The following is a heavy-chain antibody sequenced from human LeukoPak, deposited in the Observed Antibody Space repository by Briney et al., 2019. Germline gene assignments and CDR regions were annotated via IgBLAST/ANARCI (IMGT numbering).Heavy chain of an antibody. Sequence: PSGTLSLTCAVSGGSISSSNWWSWVRQPPGKGLEWIGEIYHSGSTNYNPSLKSRVTISVDKSKNQFSLKLSSVTAADTAVYYCARVDYGDSEYFDLWGRGTLVTVSS. CDR3: ARVDYGDSEYFDL. CDR2: IYHSGST. D-gene: IGHD4-17*01. J-gene: IGHJ2*01. V-gene: IGHV4-4*02. CDR1: GGSISSSNW.